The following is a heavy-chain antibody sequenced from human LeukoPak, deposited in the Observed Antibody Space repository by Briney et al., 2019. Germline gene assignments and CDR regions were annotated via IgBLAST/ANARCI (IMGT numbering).Heavy chain of an antibody. J-gene: IGHJ4*02. CDR1: GFTFSSYD. CDR2: IGTAGDT. Sequence: GGSLRLSCAASGFTFSSYDMHWVRQATGKGLEWVSAIGTAGDTYYPGSVKGRFTISRENAKNSLYLQMNSQRAGDTAVYYCARAEDSSWHYFDYWGQGTLVTVSS. V-gene: IGHV3-13*01. D-gene: IGHD6-13*01. CDR3: ARAEDSSWHYFDY.